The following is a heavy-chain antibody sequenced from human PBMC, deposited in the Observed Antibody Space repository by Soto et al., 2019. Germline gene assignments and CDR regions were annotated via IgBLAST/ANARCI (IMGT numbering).Heavy chain of an antibody. V-gene: IGHV4-59*08. CDR2: IYYSGST. Sequence: SETLSLTCTVSGGSISSYYWSWIRQPPGKGLEWIGYIYYSGSTYYNPSLKSRVTISVDTSKNQFSLKLSSVTAADTAVYYCARHGPYGSGSYSPIDYWGQGTLVTVSS. CDR1: GGSISSYY. D-gene: IGHD3-10*01. CDR3: ARHGPYGSGSYSPIDY. J-gene: IGHJ4*02.